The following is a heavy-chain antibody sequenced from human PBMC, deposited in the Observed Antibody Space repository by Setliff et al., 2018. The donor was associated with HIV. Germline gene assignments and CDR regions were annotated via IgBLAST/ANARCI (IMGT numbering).Heavy chain of an antibody. CDR1: EFIFSNYE. V-gene: IGHV3-48*03. CDR2: ISGSGTRK. Sequence: GGSLRLSCAVSEFIFSNYEMNWVRQAPGKGLEWVSHISGSGTRKHYAESVKGRFNISRDNAKNSLYPQMNSLRAEDTAVYYCARDGPAAGTDDFDYWGQGTQVTVSS. J-gene: IGHJ4*02. D-gene: IGHD6-13*01. CDR3: ARDGPAAGTDDFDY.